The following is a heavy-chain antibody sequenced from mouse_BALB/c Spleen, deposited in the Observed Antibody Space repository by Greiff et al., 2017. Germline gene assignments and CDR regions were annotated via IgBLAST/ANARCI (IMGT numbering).Heavy chain of an antibody. CDR2: ISSGSSTI. Sequence: DVKLVESGGGLVQPGGSRKLSCAASGFTFSSFGMHLVRQAPEKGLEWVAYISSGSSTIYYADTVKGRFTISRDNPKNTLFLQMTSLRSEDTAMYYCAREVRYYYAMDYWGQGTSVTVSS. J-gene: IGHJ4*01. D-gene: IGHD2-14*01. V-gene: IGHV5-17*02. CDR3: AREVRYYYAMDY. CDR1: GFTFSSFG.